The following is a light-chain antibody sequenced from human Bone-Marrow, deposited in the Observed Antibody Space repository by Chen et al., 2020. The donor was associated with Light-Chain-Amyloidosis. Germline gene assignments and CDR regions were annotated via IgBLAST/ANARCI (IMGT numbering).Light chain of an antibody. CDR1: QSLLHSNGYNY. V-gene: IGKV2-28*01. J-gene: IGKJ3*01. Sequence: DIVMTQSPLSLPVTPGEPASISCRSSQSLLHSNGYNYLDWYLQKPGQSPQLLIYLGSNRASGVPDRVSGGGSGTDFTLKISRVEAEDVGIYYCMQALASLGVTFGPGTKLDIK. CDR3: MQALASLGVT. CDR2: LGS.